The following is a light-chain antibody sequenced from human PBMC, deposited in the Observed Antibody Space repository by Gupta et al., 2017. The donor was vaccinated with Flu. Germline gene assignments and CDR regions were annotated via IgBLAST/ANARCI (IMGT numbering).Light chain of an antibody. CDR2: DDR. Sequence: GRDNIGSISVHWYQQRPGQAHVLSICDDRDRTSGIPDRFSCSNSGNTATLTISRVEAGDEADYYCQVWDTHSDHWVFGGGTKLTVL. CDR1: NIGSIS. J-gene: IGLJ3*02. V-gene: IGLV3-21*02. CDR3: QVWDTHSDHWV.